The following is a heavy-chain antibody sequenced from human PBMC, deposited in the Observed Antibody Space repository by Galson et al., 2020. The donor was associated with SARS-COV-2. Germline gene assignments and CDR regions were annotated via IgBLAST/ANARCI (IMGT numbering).Heavy chain of an antibody. CDR1: GFTFSNYG. J-gene: IGHJ4*02. D-gene: IGHD1-1*01. CDR3: AKLQGLFDY. CDR2: TLSDGSNE. V-gene: IGHV3-30*18. Sequence: GGSLRLSCAASGFTFSNYGMHWVRQAPGKGLEWVAVTLSDGSNEYYADSVKGRFTLSRDNSKNTLYLQMNSLRAEDTAVYYCAKLQGLFDYWGQGTLVTVSS.